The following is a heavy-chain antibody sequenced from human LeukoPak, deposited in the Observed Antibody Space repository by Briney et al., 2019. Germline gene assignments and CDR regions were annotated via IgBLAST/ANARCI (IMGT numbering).Heavy chain of an antibody. CDR3: ARVLCLGYCSSTSWGSGFDP. V-gene: IGHV1-24*01. J-gene: IGHJ5*02. Sequence: GASVKVSCKVSGYTLTELSMHWVRQAPGKGLEWMGGFDPEDGETIYAQKFQGRVTMTEDTSTDTAYMELSSLRSEDTAVYYCARVLCLGYCSSTSWGSGFDPWGQGTLVTVSS. CDR2: FDPEDGET. CDR1: GYTLTELS. D-gene: IGHD2-2*01.